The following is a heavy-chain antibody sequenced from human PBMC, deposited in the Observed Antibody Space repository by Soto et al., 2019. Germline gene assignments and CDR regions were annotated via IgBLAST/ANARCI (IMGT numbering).Heavy chain of an antibody. Sequence: GGSLRLSCVASGFIFSNCGMHWVRQAPGKGLEWVADLWYDGTNKYYADSVKGRFTISRDNSKNTLYLQMNSLRAEDTAVYYCARDNSPNRIDYWGQGTLVTVSS. J-gene: IGHJ4*02. V-gene: IGHV3-33*01. CDR3: ARDNSPNRIDY. CDR2: LWYDGTNK. CDR1: GFIFSNCG. D-gene: IGHD1-20*01.